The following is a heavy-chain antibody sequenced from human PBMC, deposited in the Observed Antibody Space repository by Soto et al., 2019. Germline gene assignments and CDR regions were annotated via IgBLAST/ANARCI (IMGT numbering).Heavy chain of an antibody. Sequence: QVQLVQSGAEVKKPGSSVKVSCKASGGTFSGYAISWVRQAPGQGLEWMGGIIPIFGTANYAQKFQGRVTITADESTSTAYMELSSLRSEDTAVYYCASPPDIVATLGEYYFDYWGQGTLVTVSS. CDR3: ASPPDIVATLGEYYFDY. V-gene: IGHV1-69*01. CDR2: IIPIFGTA. J-gene: IGHJ4*02. CDR1: GGTFSGYA. D-gene: IGHD5-12*01.